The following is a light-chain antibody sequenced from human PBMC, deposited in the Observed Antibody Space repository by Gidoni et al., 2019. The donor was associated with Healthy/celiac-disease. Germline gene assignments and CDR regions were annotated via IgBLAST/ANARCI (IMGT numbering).Light chain of an antibody. J-gene: IGKJ1*01. V-gene: IGKV1-27*01. Sequence: DIQLTHSPSSLSASVGDRVTITCRASQGISNYLAWYQQKPGKVPKLLIYAASTLQSGVPSRFSGSGSGTDFTLTISSLQPEDVATYYCQKYNSALGTFGQGTKVEIK. CDR3: QKYNSALGT. CDR2: AAS. CDR1: QGISNY.